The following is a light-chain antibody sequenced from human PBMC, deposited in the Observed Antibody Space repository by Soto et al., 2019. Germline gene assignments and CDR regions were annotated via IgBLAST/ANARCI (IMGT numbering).Light chain of an antibody. Sequence: IVLTQSPGTLSLSPGERATLSCRVSERVSSWFLAWVQHKPGQAPRLLIHGTSRRATGIPDRFTGSGSGTDFSLTISRLEPEDFAVYYCQHYVSSITFGHGTRLEIK. CDR2: GTS. CDR1: ERVSSWF. J-gene: IGKJ5*01. V-gene: IGKV3-20*01. CDR3: QHYVSSIT.